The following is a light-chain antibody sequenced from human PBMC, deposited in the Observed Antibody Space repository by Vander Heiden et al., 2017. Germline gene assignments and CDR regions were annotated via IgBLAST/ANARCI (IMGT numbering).Light chain of an antibody. V-gene: IGLV2-8*01. J-gene: IGLJ1*01. CDR1: SSDVGGYNY. CDR2: EVS. Sequence: QSALTQPPSASGSPGQSVTISCTGTSSDVGGYNYVSWYQQHPGKAPKLMIYEVSKRPSGVPDRFSGSKSGNTASLTVSGLQAEDEADYYGSSYAGSNNPYVFGTGTKVTVL. CDR3: SSYAGSNNPYV.